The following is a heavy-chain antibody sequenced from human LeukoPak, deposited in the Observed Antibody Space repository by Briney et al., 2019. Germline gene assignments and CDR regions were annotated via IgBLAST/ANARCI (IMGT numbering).Heavy chain of an antibody. Sequence: PGGSLRLSCAASGFTFSSYGMHWVRQAPGKGLEWVAVIWYDGSNKYYADSVKGRFTISRDNSKNTLYLQMNSLRAEDTAVYYCARDLEYSSSDIRGQGTMVTVSS. CDR3: ARDLEYSSSDI. J-gene: IGHJ3*02. D-gene: IGHD6-6*01. CDR2: IWYDGSNK. V-gene: IGHV3-33*01. CDR1: GFTFSSYG.